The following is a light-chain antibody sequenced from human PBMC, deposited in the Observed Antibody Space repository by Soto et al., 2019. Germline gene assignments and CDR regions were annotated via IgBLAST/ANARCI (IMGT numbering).Light chain of an antibody. J-gene: IGKJ4*01. Sequence: EIVMTQSPVTLSVSPGERATLSCRASQSVSTNLAWYQQKPGQAPRLLIYGASTRATDIPARFSGSGSGTEFTLTISSLQSEDFAVYYCQQYNNWPLTFGGGTNVDIK. V-gene: IGKV3-15*01. CDR3: QQYNNWPLT. CDR1: QSVSTN. CDR2: GAS.